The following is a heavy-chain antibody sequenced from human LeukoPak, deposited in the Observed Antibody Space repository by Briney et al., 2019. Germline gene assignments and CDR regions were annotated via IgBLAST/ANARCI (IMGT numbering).Heavy chain of an antibody. Sequence: RGSLRLSCAASGFTFSSYSMNWVRQAPGKRLEWVSSISSSSSCIYYADSVKGRFTISRDNAKNSLYLQMNSLRAEDTAVYYCARDGVLRYFDWSRHYYYYYYMDVWGKGTTVTVSS. CDR1: GFTFSSYS. D-gene: IGHD3-9*01. J-gene: IGHJ6*03. CDR2: ISSSSSCI. CDR3: ARDGVLRYFDWSRHYYYYYYMDV. V-gene: IGHV3-21*01.